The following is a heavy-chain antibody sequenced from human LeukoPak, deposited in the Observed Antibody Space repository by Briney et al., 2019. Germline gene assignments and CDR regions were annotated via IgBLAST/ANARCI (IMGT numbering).Heavy chain of an antibody. D-gene: IGHD3-22*01. V-gene: IGHV3-23*01. J-gene: IGHJ5*02. CDR1: GSTFSSYS. Sequence: GGSLRLSCAASGSTFSSYSMNWVRQAPGKGLQWVSVIIGSGSSTYYADSVKGRFTISRDNSRNTLYLQMNSLRAEDTAVYYCARWYYYETSGLYYGSFDNWGQGTLVTVSS. CDR3: ARWYYYETSGLYYGSFDN. CDR2: IIGSGSST.